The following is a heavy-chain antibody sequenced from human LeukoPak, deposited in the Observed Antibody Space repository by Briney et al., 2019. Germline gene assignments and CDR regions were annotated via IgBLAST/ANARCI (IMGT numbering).Heavy chain of an antibody. J-gene: IGHJ4*02. CDR2: IHPGDSET. V-gene: IGHV5-51*01. CDR1: GYSFNNYW. Sequence: GESLKISCRVSGYSFNNYWIGWVRQMSGKGLEWVGIIHPGDSETRYSPSFQGQVTISADKSVTTAYLQWSSLKASDTAMYYCARHRTPSYFDSSGYYPAPFDYWGQGTLVTVSS. D-gene: IGHD3-22*01. CDR3: ARHRTPSYFDSSGYYPAPFDY.